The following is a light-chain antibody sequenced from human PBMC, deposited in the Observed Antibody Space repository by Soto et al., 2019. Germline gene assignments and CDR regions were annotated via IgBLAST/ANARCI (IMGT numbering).Light chain of an antibody. Sequence: DIQLTQSPSSLSASVGDTVTITCRASQDIGNYLHWYQQKPGKAPKLLIYDASNLETGVPSRFSGSGSGTDFTFTISSLQPEDIATYYCQQYDNLPLTFGGGTKVDIK. CDR2: DAS. CDR3: QQYDNLPLT. CDR1: QDIGNY. J-gene: IGKJ4*01. V-gene: IGKV1-33*01.